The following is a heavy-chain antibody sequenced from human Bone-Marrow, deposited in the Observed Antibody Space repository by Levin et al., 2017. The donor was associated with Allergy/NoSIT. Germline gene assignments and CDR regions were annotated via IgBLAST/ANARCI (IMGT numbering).Heavy chain of an antibody. CDR2: ISNSGDST. D-gene: IGHD2-2*01. CDR1: GFTFSRYA. J-gene: IGHJ4*02. V-gene: IGHV3-23*01. CDR3: AKLVVPAAEFDY. Sequence: GGSLRLSCAASGFTFSRYAMNWVRQAPGKGLQWVSAISNSGDSTYYADSVKGRFTISRDNSKNTMYLQMNSLRAEDAALYYCAKLVVPAAEFDYWGQGTLVTVSS.